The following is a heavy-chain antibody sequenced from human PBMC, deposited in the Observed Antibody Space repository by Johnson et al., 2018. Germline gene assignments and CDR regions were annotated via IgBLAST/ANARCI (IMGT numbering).Heavy chain of an antibody. J-gene: IGHJ3*02. D-gene: IGHD2-2*01. V-gene: IGHV1-3*01. CDR3: ARDRGYCRRTNCYGEDALDI. CDR2: INVGNGNT. CDR1: GYTFTSYA. Sequence: QVQLVQSGADMRKPGASVKVSCTASGYTFTSYAMHWVRQAPGQRLEWMGWINVGNGNTRYSQNLEGRISFTTDTSASTAYMEWSSLRSEDTAVYYWARDRGYCRRTNCYGEDALDIWGQGTMVTVSS.